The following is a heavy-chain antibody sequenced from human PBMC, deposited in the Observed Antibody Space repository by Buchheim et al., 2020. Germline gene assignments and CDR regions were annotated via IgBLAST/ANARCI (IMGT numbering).Heavy chain of an antibody. D-gene: IGHD6-13*01. CDR1: GFTFSSYA. CDR2: ISYDGSNK. V-gene: IGHV3-30-3*01. Sequence: QVQLVESGGGVVQPGRSLRLSCAASGFTFSSYAMHWVRQAPGKGLEWVAVISYDGSNKYYADSVKGGFTISRDTSKKKVYLQMNSLRAEDTAVYYCARATSGYSSSWYFDFDYWGQGTL. J-gene: IGHJ4*02. CDR3: ARATSGYSSSWYFDFDY.